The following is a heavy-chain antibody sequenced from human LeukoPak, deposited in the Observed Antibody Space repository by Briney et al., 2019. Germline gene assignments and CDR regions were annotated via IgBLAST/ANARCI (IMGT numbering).Heavy chain of an antibody. D-gene: IGHD3-22*01. V-gene: IGHV5-51*01. J-gene: IGHJ5*02. CDR2: IYPGDSDT. Sequence: GESLKISCKGSGYSFTSYWIGWVRQMPGKGLEWMGIIYPGDSDTRYSPSFQGQVTISADKSISTAYLQWSSLKASDTAMYYCARYCYDSSGYYEGYNWFDPWGQGTLVTVSS. CDR1: GYSFTSYW. CDR3: ARYCYDSSGYYEGYNWFDP.